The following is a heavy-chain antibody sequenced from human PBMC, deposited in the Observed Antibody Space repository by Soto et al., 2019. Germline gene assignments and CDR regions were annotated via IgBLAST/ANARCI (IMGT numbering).Heavy chain of an antibody. V-gene: IGHV1-69*06. D-gene: IGHD2-2*01. CDR1: GGTFNSYL. CDR3: ARGLDQPPVGLYFNT. Sequence: QVRLVQSGAEVKNPGSSVKVSCKTSGGTFNSYLIDWVRQAPGQGLEWMGGIIPAFGTAKYAQKFQGRVTITADKSTTTAYMELRTLTSEDTAVYYCARGLDQPPVGLYFNTWGQGTLVTVSS. CDR2: IIPAFGTA. J-gene: IGHJ4*02.